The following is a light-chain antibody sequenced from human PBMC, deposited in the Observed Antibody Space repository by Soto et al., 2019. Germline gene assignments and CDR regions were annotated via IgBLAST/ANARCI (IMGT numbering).Light chain of an antibody. CDR3: CSDAGSYTVGWV. CDR2: DVS. V-gene: IGLV2-11*01. J-gene: IGLJ3*02. CDR1: SSDVGGYNY. Sequence: QSALTQPRSVSGSPGQSVTISCTGTSSDVGGYNYVSWYQQHPGKAPKLMIYDVSKRPSGVPDRFSGSKSGNTASLTISGLQAEDEADYYCCSDAGSYTVGWVFGGGTKVTVL.